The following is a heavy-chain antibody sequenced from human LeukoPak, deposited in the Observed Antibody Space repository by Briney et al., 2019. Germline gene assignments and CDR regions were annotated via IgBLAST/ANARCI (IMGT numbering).Heavy chain of an antibody. J-gene: IGHJ3*02. D-gene: IGHD3-22*01. Sequence: GGSLRLSCAASGFTFNSYSMNWVRQAPGKGLEWVSYISSSSSTIYYADSVKGRFTISRDNAKNSLYLQMNSLRAEDTAVYYCAREPVHYYDSSGYYPDAFDIWGQGTMVTVSS. CDR1: GFTFNSYS. CDR2: ISSSSSTI. CDR3: AREPVHYYDSSGYYPDAFDI. V-gene: IGHV3-48*01.